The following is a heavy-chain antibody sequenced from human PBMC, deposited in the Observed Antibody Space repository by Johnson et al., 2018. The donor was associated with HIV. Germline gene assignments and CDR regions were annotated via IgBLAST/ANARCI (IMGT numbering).Heavy chain of an antibody. J-gene: IGHJ3*02. D-gene: IGHD3-10*01. CDR3: ARLSPDRGAFDI. CDR2: IGTAGDT. V-gene: IGHV3-13*01. Sequence: VQLVESGGGLVQPGGSLRLSCAASGFTFSSYDMHWVRQATGKGLEWVSAIGTAGDTYYPGSVKGRFTISRDNAKNSLYLQMNSLRAEDTALYYCARLSPDRGAFDIWGQGTMVTVSS. CDR1: GFTFSSYD.